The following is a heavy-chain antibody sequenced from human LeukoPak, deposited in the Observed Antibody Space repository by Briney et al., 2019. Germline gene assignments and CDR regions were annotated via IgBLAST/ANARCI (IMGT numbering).Heavy chain of an antibody. CDR3: AKGSQPLLERWFDP. J-gene: IGHJ5*02. CDR2: IYYSGST. D-gene: IGHD2-21*02. V-gene: IGHV4-39*07. Sequence: SETLSLTCTVSGGSISSSSYYWGWIRQPPGKGLEWIGSIYYSGSTYYNPSLKSRVTISADTSKNQFSLKLTSVTAADTAVYYCAKGSQPLLERWFDPWGQGTLVTVSS. CDR1: GGSISSSSYY.